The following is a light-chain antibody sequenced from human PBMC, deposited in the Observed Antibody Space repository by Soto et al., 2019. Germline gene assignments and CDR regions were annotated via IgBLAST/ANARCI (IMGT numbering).Light chain of an antibody. CDR3: SSYTSSSTYV. J-gene: IGLJ1*01. V-gene: IGLV2-14*01. CDR2: EVS. CDR1: SSDVGGYNY. Sequence: QSALTQPASVSGSPGQSITISCTGTSSDVGGYNYVSWYQQQPGNAPKLMIYEVSNRPSGVSNRFSGSKSGNTASLTISGLQAEDEADYYCSSYTSSSTYVFGTGTKVTVL.